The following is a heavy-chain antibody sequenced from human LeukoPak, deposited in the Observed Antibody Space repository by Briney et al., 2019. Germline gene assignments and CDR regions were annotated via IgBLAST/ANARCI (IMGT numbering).Heavy chain of an antibody. D-gene: IGHD6-19*01. CDR3: ARDRPGYSSEFDP. Sequence: ASVKVSCKSSGYTFTGYYMRWVRQAPGQGLDWMGWINPDSGGTNCAQKFQGRVTLTRDTSISTAYMELSSLRSDDTAVYYCARDRPGYSSEFDPWGQGTLVTVSS. V-gene: IGHV1-2*02. J-gene: IGHJ5*02. CDR1: GYTFTGYY. CDR2: INPDSGGT.